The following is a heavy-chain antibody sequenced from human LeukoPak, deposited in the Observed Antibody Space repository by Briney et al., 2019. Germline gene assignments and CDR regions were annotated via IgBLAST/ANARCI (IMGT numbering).Heavy chain of an antibody. CDR2: TSYDGSNE. CDR3: AKDHWTDSSGPHFDY. D-gene: IGHD3-22*01. V-gene: IGHV3-30*18. J-gene: IGHJ4*02. CDR1: GFTLSGYG. Sequence: GRSLRLSCATSGFTLSGYGMHWVRQTPGKGLEWVAVTSYDGSNEYYADSVKGRFTVSRDNSRDTLYLQMNSLRPEDTAVYYCAKDHWTDSSGPHFDYWGQGTLVTVSS.